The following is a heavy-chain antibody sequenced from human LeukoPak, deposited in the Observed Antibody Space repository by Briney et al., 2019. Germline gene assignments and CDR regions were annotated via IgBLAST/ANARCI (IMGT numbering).Heavy chain of an antibody. CDR1: GYTLTELS. V-gene: IGHV1-24*01. Sequence: ASVKVSCKVSGYTLTELSMHWVRQAPGKGLEWMGGFDPEDGETIYAQKFQGRVTMTEDTSTDTAYMELSSLRSEDTAVYYCATIYSSSWYWDAFDIWGQGTMVTVSS. CDR3: ATIYSSSWYWDAFDI. J-gene: IGHJ3*02. D-gene: IGHD6-13*01. CDR2: FDPEDGET.